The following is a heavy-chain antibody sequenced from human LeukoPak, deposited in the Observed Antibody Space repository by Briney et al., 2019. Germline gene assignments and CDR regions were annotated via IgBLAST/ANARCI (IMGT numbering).Heavy chain of an antibody. CDR2: ISAYNGNT. D-gene: IGHD3-22*01. V-gene: IGHV1-18*01. J-gene: IGHJ3*02. CDR3: AREIDRYYDSSGYYYAPHAFDI. CDR1: GYTFTSYG. Sequence: ASVTVSCTASGYTFTSYGISWVRQAPGQGLEWMGWISAYNGNTNYAQKLQGRVTMTTDTSTSTAYMELRSLRSDDTAVYYCAREIDRYYDSSGYYYAPHAFDIWGQGTMVTVSS.